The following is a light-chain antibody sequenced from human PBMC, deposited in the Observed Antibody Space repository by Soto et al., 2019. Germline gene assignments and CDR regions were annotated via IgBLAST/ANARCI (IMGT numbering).Light chain of an antibody. CDR1: SSNIGAGYD. CDR3: QSYDSILSGSLDV. J-gene: IGLJ1*01. V-gene: IGLV1-40*01. CDR2: GNS. Sequence: QSVLTQPPSVSGAPGQRVTISCTGSSSNIGAGYDVHWYQQLPGTAPKLLIYGNSNRPSGVPDRFSGSKSGTSASLAITGLQAEDEADYYCQSYDSILSGSLDVFGTGTKLTVL.